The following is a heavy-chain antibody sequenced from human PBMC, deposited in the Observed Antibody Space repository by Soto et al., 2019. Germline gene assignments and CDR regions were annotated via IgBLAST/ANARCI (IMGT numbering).Heavy chain of an antibody. V-gene: IGHV4-31*03. D-gene: IGHD3-3*01. CDR3: ARDTTSGFLESGGMDV. CDR1: GGSISSGGYY. J-gene: IGHJ6*02. Sequence: QVQLQESGPGLVKPSQTLSLTCTVSGGSISSGGYYWSWIRQHPGKGLEWIGYIYYSGSTYYNPSLKSRVTISVDTSKNQFSLKLSSVTAADTAVYYCARDTTSGFLESGGMDVWGQETTVTVSS. CDR2: IYYSGST.